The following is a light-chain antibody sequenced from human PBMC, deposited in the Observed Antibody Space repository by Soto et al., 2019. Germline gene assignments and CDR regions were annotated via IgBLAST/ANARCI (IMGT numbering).Light chain of an antibody. Sequence: QSALTQPASVSGSPGRSITISCTGTSSDVGGYNYVSWYQQHPGKAPKLMIYDVSNRPSGVSDRFSGSKSGSTASLTISGLQAEDEADYYCSSYTSSNTLVFGGGTKVTV. V-gene: IGLV2-14*01. J-gene: IGLJ2*01. CDR1: SSDVGGYNY. CDR2: DVS. CDR3: SSYTSSNTLV.